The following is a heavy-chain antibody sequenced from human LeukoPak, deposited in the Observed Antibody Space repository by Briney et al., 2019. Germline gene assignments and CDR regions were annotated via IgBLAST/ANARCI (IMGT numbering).Heavy chain of an antibody. V-gene: IGHV4-34*01. CDR1: GGSFSDYY. J-gene: IGHJ5*02. Sequence: SETLSLTCAVYGGSFSDYYWSWIRQPPGKGLEWIGKINHSGSTNYNPSLKSRVTISVDTSKNQFSLNLSSVTAADTAVYYCARGPAKVTGSFDPWGQGTLVTVSS. CDR3: ARGPAKVTGSFDP. CDR2: INHSGST. D-gene: IGHD5-18*01.